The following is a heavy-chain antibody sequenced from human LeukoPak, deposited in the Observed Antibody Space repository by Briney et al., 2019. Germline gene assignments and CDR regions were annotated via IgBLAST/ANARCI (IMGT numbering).Heavy chain of an antibody. V-gene: IGHV4-34*01. Sequence: SETLSLTCAVSGGSFSGYYWSWIRQPPGKGLEGVGEINHRGNTNYNPSPKSRVTISVDTSKHQFYLTLSSVTAADTAVYYCARMSAFDAFDIWGQGTMVTVSS. CDR1: GGSFSGYY. CDR3: ARMSAFDAFDI. CDR2: INHRGNT. J-gene: IGHJ3*02.